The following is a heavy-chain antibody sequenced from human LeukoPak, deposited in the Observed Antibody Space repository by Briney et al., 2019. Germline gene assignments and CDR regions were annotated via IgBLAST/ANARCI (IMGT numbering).Heavy chain of an antibody. D-gene: IGHD1-26*01. V-gene: IGHV3-23*01. J-gene: IGHJ6*03. Sequence: GGSLRLSCAASGFTFSSYAMSWVRQAPGKGLEWVSGISGSGGSTYYADSVKGRFTISRDNSKKTLYLQMNSLRAEDTAVYCCAKDSKIVGPTFRSYHYMDVWGKGTTVTVSS. CDR1: GFTFSSYA. CDR3: AKDSKIVGPTFRSYHYMDV. CDR2: ISGSGGST.